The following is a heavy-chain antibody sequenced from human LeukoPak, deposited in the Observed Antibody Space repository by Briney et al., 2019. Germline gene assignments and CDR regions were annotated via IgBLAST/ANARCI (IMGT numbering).Heavy chain of an antibody. V-gene: IGHV7-4-1*02. Sequence: ASVKVSCKASGDTFTSYAMNWVRQAPGQGLEWMGWINTNTGNSTYAQGFTGRFVFSLDTSVSTAYLQISSLKAEDTAVYYCARLHSSGLSRHFDYWGQGTLVTVSS. D-gene: IGHD6-19*01. CDR2: INTNTGNS. J-gene: IGHJ4*02. CDR1: GDTFTSYA. CDR3: ARLHSSGLSRHFDY.